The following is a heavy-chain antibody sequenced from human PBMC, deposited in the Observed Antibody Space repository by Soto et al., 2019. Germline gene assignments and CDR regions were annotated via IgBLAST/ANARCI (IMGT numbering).Heavy chain of an antibody. V-gene: IGHV1-18*01. J-gene: IGHJ4*02. D-gene: IGHD3-22*01. CDR3: ARSPSRYYCDSSGYFDY. CDR2: ISAYNGNT. CDR1: GYTFTSYG. Sequence: ASVKVSCKASGYTFTSYGISWVRQAPGQGLEWMGWISAYNGNTNYAQKLQGRVTMTTDTSTSTAYMELRSLRSDDTAVYYCARSPSRYYCDSSGYFDYWGQGTLVTVSS.